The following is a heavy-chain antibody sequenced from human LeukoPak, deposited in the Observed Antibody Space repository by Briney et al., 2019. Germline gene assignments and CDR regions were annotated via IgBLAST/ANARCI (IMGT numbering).Heavy chain of an antibody. CDR1: GDSISSDGYS. J-gene: IGHJ6*02. Sequence: PSETLSLTCAVSGDSISSDGYSWSWVRQPPGKGLEWIGYIYHSGSTYYNPSLKSRVTISVDRSKNQFSLNLSSVTAADTAVYYCARETRYCSGGSCHSGMDVWGQGTTVTVSS. D-gene: IGHD2-15*01. CDR3: ARETRYCSGGSCHSGMDV. CDR2: IYHSGST. V-gene: IGHV4-30-2*01.